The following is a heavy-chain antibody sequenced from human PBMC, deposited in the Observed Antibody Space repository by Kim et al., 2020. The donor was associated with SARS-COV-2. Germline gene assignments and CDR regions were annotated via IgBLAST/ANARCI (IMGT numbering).Heavy chain of an antibody. CDR3: ARWGGLEVAHDY. J-gene: IGHJ4*02. Sequence: SETLSLTCTVSGGSISSSSYYWGWIRQPPGKGLEWIGSIYYSGSTYYNPSLKSRVTISVDTSKNQFSLKLSSVTAADTAVYYCARWGGLEVAHDYWGQGTLVTVSS. D-gene: IGHD6-19*01. CDR2: IYYSGST. V-gene: IGHV4-39*01. CDR1: GGSISSSSYY.